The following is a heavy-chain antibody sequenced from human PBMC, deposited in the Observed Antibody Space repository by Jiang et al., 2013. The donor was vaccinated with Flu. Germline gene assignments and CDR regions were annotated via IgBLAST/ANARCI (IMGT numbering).Heavy chain of an antibody. Sequence: GAEVKKPGESLRISCKGSGYSFTSYWISWVRQMPGKGLEWMGRIDPSDSYTNYSPSFQGQVTISADKSISTAYLQWSSLKASDTAMYYCARHRVGVAAAGTPIDPWGQGTLVTVSS. V-gene: IGHV5-10-1*04. CDR1: GYSFTSYW. CDR3: ARHRVGVAAAGTPIDP. CDR2: IDPSDSYT. J-gene: IGHJ5*02. D-gene: IGHD6-13*01.